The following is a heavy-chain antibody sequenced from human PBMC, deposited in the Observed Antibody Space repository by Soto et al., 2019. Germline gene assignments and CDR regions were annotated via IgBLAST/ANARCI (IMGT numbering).Heavy chain of an antibody. CDR1: GASISSYY. V-gene: IGHV4-59*01. CDR2: MHHTQGT. CDR3: ARVPFEGYFYCLDP. J-gene: IGHJ5*02. Sequence: PSETLSLTCSVSGASISSYYWTWIRQPPGGGLEWIGYMHHTQGTNDNPSLRGRVHMSLDTSMNQSSLRLTSVTAADTAEYYCARVPFEGYFYCLDPWGHGTLVTVSS. D-gene: IGHD2-15*01.